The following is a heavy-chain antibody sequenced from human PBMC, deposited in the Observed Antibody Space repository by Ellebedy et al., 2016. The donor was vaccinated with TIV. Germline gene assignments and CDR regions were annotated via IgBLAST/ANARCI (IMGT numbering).Heavy chain of an antibody. CDR2: IYPGDSDT. Sequence: GESLKISCKGSGYSFTSYWIGWVRQMPGKGLEWMGIIYPGDSDTRYSPSFQGQVTISADKSISTAYLQWSSLKASDTAMYYCASLGYCSSTSCSSPSYGMDVWGQGTTVTVSS. V-gene: IGHV5-51*01. CDR1: GYSFTSYW. J-gene: IGHJ6*02. CDR3: ASLGYCSSTSCSSPSYGMDV. D-gene: IGHD2-2*01.